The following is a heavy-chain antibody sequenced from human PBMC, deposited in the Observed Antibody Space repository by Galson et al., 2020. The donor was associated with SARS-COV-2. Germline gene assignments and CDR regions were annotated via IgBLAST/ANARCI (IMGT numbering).Heavy chain of an antibody. Sequence: SQASETLSLTCAVYGGSFSGYYWSWIRQPPGKGLEWIGEINHSGSTNYNPSLKSRVTISVDTSKNQFSLKLSSVTAADTAVYYCARLPITMVRGVISRGGYYYGMDVWGQGTTVTVSS. CDR1: GGSFSGYY. CDR3: ARLPITMVRGVISRGGYYYGMDV. D-gene: IGHD3-10*01. J-gene: IGHJ6*02. V-gene: IGHV4-34*01. CDR2: INHSGST.